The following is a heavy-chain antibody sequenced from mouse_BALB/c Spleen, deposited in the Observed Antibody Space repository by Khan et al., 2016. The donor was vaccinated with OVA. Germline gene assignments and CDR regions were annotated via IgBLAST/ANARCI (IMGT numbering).Heavy chain of an antibody. Sequence: EVNLVESGGGLVKPGGSLKLSCAASGFTFSSYAMSWVRQTPEKRLEWVATISSGGSYTYYPDSVKGRFTISRDNAKNTLYLQMSSLRSEDTAMYYWARQGGYWGQGTLVTVSA. CDR1: GFTFSSYA. CDR2: ISSGGSYT. J-gene: IGHJ3*02. CDR3: ARQGGY. V-gene: IGHV5-9-3*01.